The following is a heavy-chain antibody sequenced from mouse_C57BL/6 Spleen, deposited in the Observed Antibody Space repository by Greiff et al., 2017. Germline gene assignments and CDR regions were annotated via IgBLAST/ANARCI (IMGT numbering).Heavy chain of an antibody. V-gene: IGHV1-64*01. CDR1: GYTFTSYW. CDR2: IHPNSGST. Sequence: QVQLQQPGAELVKPGASVKLSCKASGYTFTSYWMHWVKQRPGQGLEWIGMIHPNSGSTNYNEKFKSKDTLTVDKSSSTAYMQLSSLTSEDSAVYYCAREGEYITTVVSDYWGQGTTLTVSS. CDR3: AREGEYITTVVSDY. D-gene: IGHD1-1*01. J-gene: IGHJ2*01.